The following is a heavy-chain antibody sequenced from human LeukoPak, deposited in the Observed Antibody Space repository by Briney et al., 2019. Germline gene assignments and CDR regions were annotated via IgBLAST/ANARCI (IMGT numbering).Heavy chain of an antibody. Sequence: GGSLRLSCAASGFTFSSYGIHWVRQAPGKGLEWVAVIWYDGSTKYYADSVKGRFTISRDNSKNTLYLQMNSLRAEDTAVYYCARGSWFFDYWGQGTLVTVSS. CDR2: IWYDGSTK. D-gene: IGHD6-13*01. CDR1: GFTFSSYG. V-gene: IGHV3-33*01. J-gene: IGHJ4*02. CDR3: ARGSWFFDY.